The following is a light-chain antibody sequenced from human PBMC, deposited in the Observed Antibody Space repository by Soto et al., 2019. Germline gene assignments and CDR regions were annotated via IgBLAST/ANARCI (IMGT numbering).Light chain of an antibody. CDR1: QSISSW. V-gene: IGKV1-5*03. CDR3: QQYSDNWT. J-gene: IGKJ1*01. Sequence: DIQMTQSPSTPSASVGDRVTITCRASQSISSWLAWYQQKPGTAPKLLIYKASTLQSGVPSRFSGSGSGTEFTLTISSLQPDDFATYYCQQYSDNWTFGQGTKV. CDR2: KAS.